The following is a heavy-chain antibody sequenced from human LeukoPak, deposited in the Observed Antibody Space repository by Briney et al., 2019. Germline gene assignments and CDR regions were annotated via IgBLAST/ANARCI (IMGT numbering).Heavy chain of an antibody. D-gene: IGHD3-22*01. CDR3: ARDYYYDSSGYYFGPDAFDI. Sequence: GGSLRLSCAVSGFTFSSYSMNWVRQAPGKGVKWVSSISSSSRYIYYADSVKGRFTIPRDNAKNSLYLQMNSLRAEDTAVYYCARDYYYDSSGYYFGPDAFDIWGQGTMVTVSS. CDR2: ISSSSRYI. V-gene: IGHV3-21*01. J-gene: IGHJ3*02. CDR1: GFTFSSYS.